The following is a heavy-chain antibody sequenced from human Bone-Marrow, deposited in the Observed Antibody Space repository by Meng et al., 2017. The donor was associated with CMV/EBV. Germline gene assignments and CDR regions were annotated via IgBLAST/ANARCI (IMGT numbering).Heavy chain of an antibody. CDR2: IYYSGST. V-gene: IGHV4-39*07. Sequence: SETLSLTCAVSGGSISSSSYYWGWIRQAPGKGLEWIGSIYYSGSTYYNPSLKSRVTISVDTSKNQFSLKLTSVTAADTAVYYCARDYSSGEIDYWGQVPLVPVSS. D-gene: IGHD6-19*01. CDR3: ARDYSSGEIDY. J-gene: IGHJ4*02. CDR1: GGSISSSSYY.